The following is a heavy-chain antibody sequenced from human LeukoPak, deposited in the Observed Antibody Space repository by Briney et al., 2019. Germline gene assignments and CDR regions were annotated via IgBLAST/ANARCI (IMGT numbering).Heavy chain of an antibody. CDR3: ARDRGSSSGFDY. Sequence: ASVKVSCKASGYTFTGYYMHWVRQAPGQGLEWMGWINPSSGGTNYAQKFQGRVTMTRDTSISTAYMELSRLRSDDTAVYYCARDRGSSSGFDYWGQGTLVTVSS. CDR1: GYTFTGYY. D-gene: IGHD6-6*01. CDR2: INPSSGGT. V-gene: IGHV1-2*02. J-gene: IGHJ4*02.